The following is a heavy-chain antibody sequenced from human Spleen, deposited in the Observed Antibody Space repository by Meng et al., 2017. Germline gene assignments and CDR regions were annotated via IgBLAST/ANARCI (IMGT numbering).Heavy chain of an antibody. V-gene: IGHV3-66*03. CDR1: VFTFITTS. J-gene: IGHJ4*02. CDR2: IYSCGST. D-gene: IGHD6-19*01. Sequence: QVVSVSCLIPPWMSLIFSFPASVFTFITTSTTLVRPAPRHGLELFSVIYSCGSTYYANSVKGLFTISRDNSKNTLYLQMNILRAEDTAVYYCAGGIGWLIDYWGQGILVTVSS. CDR3: AGGIGWLIDY.